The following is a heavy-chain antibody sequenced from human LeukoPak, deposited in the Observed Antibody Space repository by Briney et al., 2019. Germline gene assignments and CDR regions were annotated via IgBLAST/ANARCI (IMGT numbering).Heavy chain of an antibody. CDR1: GFTFTSFS. Sequence: PGGSLRLFCAASGFTFTSFSFNWVRQAPGKGLEWVSSINTVATYIYYADSVGGRFNISRDNAKNSVYLQMDSLRAEDTGVYYCARLRRNGDSGGFYYYYDYWGQGTLVTVSS. D-gene: IGHD3-22*01. CDR3: ARLRRNGDSGGFYYYYDY. CDR2: INTVATYI. J-gene: IGHJ4*02. V-gene: IGHV3-21*01.